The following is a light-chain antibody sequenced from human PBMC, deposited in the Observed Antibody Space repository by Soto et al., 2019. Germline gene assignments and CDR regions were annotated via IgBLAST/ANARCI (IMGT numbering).Light chain of an antibody. CDR1: SRRSTYA. Sequence: QLVLTQSPSASASPGASVKLTCTLSSRRSTYAIAWHQHQADRGPRFLMKVNNDGTHIKGDGIPYRFSGSSSGAERYLTISSLQSEDEADYYCQTWGSGIQVFGGGTKLTVL. J-gene: IGLJ2*01. V-gene: IGLV4-69*01. CDR2: VNNDGTH. CDR3: QTWGSGIQV.